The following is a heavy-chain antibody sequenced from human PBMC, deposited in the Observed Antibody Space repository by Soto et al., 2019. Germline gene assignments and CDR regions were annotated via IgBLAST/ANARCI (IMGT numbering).Heavy chain of an antibody. V-gene: IGHV4-39*07. D-gene: IGHD3-10*01. CDR2: IYYSGST. Sequence: SETLSLTCTVSGCSISSSSYYWGWIRQPPGKGLEWIGSIYYSGSTYYNPSLKSRVTISVDTSKNQFSLKLSSVTAADTAVYYCARKSVITMVRGVIITDYYYYYGMDVWGQGTTVT. CDR3: ARKSVITMVRGVIITDYYYYYGMDV. J-gene: IGHJ6*02. CDR1: GCSISSSSYY.